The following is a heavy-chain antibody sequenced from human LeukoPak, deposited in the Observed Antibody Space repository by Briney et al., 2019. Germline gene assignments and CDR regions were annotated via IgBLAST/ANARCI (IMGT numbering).Heavy chain of an antibody. D-gene: IGHD5-12*01. J-gene: IGHJ5*02. CDR2: NNGDGSTT. CDR3: ARDPRNIGLAP. Sequence: GSLRLSCVASGFSLSGYWMYWVRQAPGKGLMYISRNNGDGSTTNYADLVKGRFTMSRDNVKNTLYLQMNSLRAEDTAVYYCARDPRNIGLAPWGQGTLVTVSS. V-gene: IGHV3-74*01. CDR1: GFSLSGYW.